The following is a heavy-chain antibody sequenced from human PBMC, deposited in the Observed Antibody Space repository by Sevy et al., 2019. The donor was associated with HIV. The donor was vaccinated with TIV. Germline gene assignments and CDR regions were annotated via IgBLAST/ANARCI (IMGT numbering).Heavy chain of an antibody. V-gene: IGHV3-23*01. CDR2: ISSSGGST. Sequence: GGSLRLSCAASGFTFSNYAMSWVRQAPGKGLEWVSGISSSGGSTYYADSVKGRFTISRDNSKNTLYLQMNSLRAEDTAVYYCAKRGGCSNGVCYISDHYYYMDVWGKGTTVTVSS. CDR3: AKRGGCSNGVCYISDHYYYMDV. D-gene: IGHD2-8*01. CDR1: GFTFSNYA. J-gene: IGHJ6*03.